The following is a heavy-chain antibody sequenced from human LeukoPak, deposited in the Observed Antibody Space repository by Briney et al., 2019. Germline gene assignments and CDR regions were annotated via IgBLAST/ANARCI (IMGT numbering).Heavy chain of an antibody. J-gene: IGHJ6*03. CDR2: INRGGSVK. CDR3: ARDIGDCSSLSCYNHYYYMDV. CDR1: GFSFSSYW. V-gene: IGHV3-7*01. D-gene: IGHD2-2*02. Sequence: GGSLRLSCAASGFSFSSYWMTWVRQGTGKGLEWVSNINRGGSVKHYMDSVKGRFTISRDNTKSSLYLQMNSLRDEDTAVYYCARDIGDCSSLSCYNHYYYMDVWGKGTTVTVSS.